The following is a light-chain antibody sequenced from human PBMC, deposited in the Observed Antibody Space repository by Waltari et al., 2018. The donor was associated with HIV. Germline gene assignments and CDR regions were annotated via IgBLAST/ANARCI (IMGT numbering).Light chain of an antibody. V-gene: IGLV2-8*01. CDR1: SSEVGGSHY. Sequence: QSALPQPPSASGSPGQPVTNSCTGTSSEVGGSHYVTSYQHHPGKVPKHMIYEVSKRHSGVSDRFSGSKCGSTASLTVSGLQAEDEADYYGSSYAGSNNRWVFGGGTKLTAL. J-gene: IGLJ3*02. CDR3: SSYAGSNNRWV. CDR2: EVS.